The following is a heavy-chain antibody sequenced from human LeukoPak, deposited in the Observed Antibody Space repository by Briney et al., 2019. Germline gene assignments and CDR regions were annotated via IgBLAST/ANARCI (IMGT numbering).Heavy chain of an antibody. J-gene: IGHJ4*02. CDR3: ARALYYYDSSGYYYLGY. CDR2: ISSDGSTT. V-gene: IGHV3-74*01. Sequence: GGSLRLSCAASGFTFSDYWIHWVRQAPGKGLVWVSRISSDGSTTGYADSVKGRFTISRDNAKNTLYLQMNSLTAEDTAVYYCARALYYYDSSGYYYLGYWGQGTPVTVSS. CDR1: GFTFSDYW. D-gene: IGHD3-22*01.